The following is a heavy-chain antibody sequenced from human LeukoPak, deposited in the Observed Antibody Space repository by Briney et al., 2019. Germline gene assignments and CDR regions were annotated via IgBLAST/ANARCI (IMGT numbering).Heavy chain of an antibody. CDR3: ARNVRGGGSDY. D-gene: IGHD3-10*01. J-gene: IGHJ4*02. CDR2: ISYNGRNK. V-gene: IGHV3-30*03. CDR1: GSTFSSYS. Sequence: PGGSLRLSCAASGSTFSSYSMNWVRQAPGKGLEWVAVISYNGRNKYYADSVKGRFTISRDNSKNTLYLQMNSLRAEDTAVYYCARNVRGGGSDYWGQGTLVTVSS.